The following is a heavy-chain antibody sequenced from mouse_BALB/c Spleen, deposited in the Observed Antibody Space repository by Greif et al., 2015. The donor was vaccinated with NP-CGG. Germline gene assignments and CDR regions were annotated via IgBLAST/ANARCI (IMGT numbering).Heavy chain of an antibody. D-gene: IGHD2-10*01. CDR2: ILPGSGST. V-gene: IGHV1-9*01. J-gene: IGHJ2*01. CDR1: GYTFSSYW. Sequence: QVQLQQPGAELMKPGASVKISCKATGYTFSSYWIEWVKQRPGHGLEWIGEILPGSGSTNYNEKFKGKATFTADTSSNTAYMQLSSLTSEDSAVYYCATAYYGNYGTFDYWGQGTTLTVSS. CDR3: ATAYYGNYGTFDY.